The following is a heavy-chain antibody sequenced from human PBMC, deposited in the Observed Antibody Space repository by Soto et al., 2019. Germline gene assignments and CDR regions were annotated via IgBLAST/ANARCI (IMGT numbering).Heavy chain of an antibody. Sequence: ASVKVTCSASGYSFTDYHMHCVRQAPGQGLEWLGRINPKSGGTSTAQKFQGGVTMTTXXSXSRAXMELTRLTSDDTAIYYCARGDSTDCSNGVCSFFYNHDMDVWGQGTTVTVSS. CDR1: GYSFTDYH. V-gene: IGHV1-2*06. CDR3: ARGDSTDCSNGVCSFFYNHDMDV. J-gene: IGHJ6*02. CDR2: INPKSGGT. D-gene: IGHD2-8*01.